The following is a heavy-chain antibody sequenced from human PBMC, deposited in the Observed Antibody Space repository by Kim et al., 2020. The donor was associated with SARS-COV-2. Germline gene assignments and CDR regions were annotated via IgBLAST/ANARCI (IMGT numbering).Heavy chain of an antibody. D-gene: IGHD6-6*01. J-gene: IGHJ5*02. CDR1: GGSFSGYY. CDR2: INHSGST. Sequence: SETLSLTCAVYGGSFSGYYWSWIRQPPGKGLEWIGEINHSGSTNYNPSLKSRVTISVDTSKNQFSLKLSSVTAADTAVYYCARRLVWGIAARHSGWFDPWGQGTLVTVSS. CDR3: ARRLVWGIAARHSGWFDP. V-gene: IGHV4-34*01.